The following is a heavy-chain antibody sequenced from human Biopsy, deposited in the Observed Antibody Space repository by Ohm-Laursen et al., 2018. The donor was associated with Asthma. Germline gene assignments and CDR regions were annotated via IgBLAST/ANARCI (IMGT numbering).Heavy chain of an antibody. CDR1: GFTFSSYS. J-gene: IGHJ4*02. D-gene: IGHD6-13*01. CDR3: ARVWQLATLDY. V-gene: IGHV3-21*01. CDR2: ISSSSSYI. Sequence: SLRLSCTASGFTFSSYSMNWVRQAPGKGLEWVSSISSSSSYIYYADSVKGRFTISRDNAKNSLYLQMNSLRAEDTAVYYCARVWQLATLDYWGQGTLVTVSS.